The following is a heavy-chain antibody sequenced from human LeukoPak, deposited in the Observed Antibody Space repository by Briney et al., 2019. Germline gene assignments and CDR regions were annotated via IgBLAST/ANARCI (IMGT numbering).Heavy chain of an antibody. Sequence: GGSLRLSCAASGFTFSSYWMHWVRQAPGKGLVWVSRINSDGSSTSYADSVKGRFTISRDNAKNTLYLQMNSLRAEDTAVYYWERARITFGFDPWGQGTLVTVSS. D-gene: IGHD2/OR15-2a*01. CDR2: INSDGSST. CDR1: GFTFSSYW. V-gene: IGHV3-74*01. J-gene: IGHJ5*02. CDR3: ERARITFGFDP.